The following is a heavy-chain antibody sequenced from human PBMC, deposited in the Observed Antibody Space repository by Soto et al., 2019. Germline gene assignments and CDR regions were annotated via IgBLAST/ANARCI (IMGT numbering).Heavy chain of an antibody. CDR3: ARGVTIFGAGNYFDY. V-gene: IGHV3-33*01. J-gene: IGHJ4*02. CDR1: GFTFSSYG. D-gene: IGHD3-3*01. CDR2: IWYDGSNK. Sequence: GGSLRLSCAASGFTFSSYGMHWVRQAPGKGLEWVALIWYDGSNKYYADSVKGRFTISRDNSKNTLYLQMNSLGAEDTAVYYCARGVTIFGAGNYFDYWGQGSLVTVSS.